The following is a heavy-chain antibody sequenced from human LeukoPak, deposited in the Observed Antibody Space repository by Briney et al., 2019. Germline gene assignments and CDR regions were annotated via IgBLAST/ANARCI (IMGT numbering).Heavy chain of an antibody. V-gene: IGHV3-74*01. J-gene: IGHJ4*02. D-gene: IGHD6-13*01. CDR1: GVTISGYW. CDR2: VDSDGTTT. Sequence: GGSLRLSCVASGVTISGYWMHWVRQAPGKGLAWVSRVDSDGTTTRYADSVKGRFTISRDNTKNTVYLQMNSLRAEDTAVYYCARIITAAAADCWGQGTLVAVSS. CDR3: ARIITAAAADC.